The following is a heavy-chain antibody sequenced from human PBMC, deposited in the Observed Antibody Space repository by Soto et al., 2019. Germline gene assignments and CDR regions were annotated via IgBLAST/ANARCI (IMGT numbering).Heavy chain of an antibody. V-gene: IGHV1-46*03. CDR3: ARGRTGYSSSWYDHPGGSSYYYGMDV. Sequence: GASVKVSCKASGYTFTSYYMHWVRQAPGQGLEWMGIINPSGGSTSYAQKFQGRVTMTRDTSTSTVYMELSSLRSEDTAVYYCARGRTGYSSSWYDHPGGSSYYYGMDVWGQGTTVTVSS. D-gene: IGHD6-13*01. J-gene: IGHJ6*02. CDR1: GYTFTSYY. CDR2: INPSGGST.